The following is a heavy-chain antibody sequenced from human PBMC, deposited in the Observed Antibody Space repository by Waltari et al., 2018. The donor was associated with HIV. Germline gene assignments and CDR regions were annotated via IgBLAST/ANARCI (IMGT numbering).Heavy chain of an antibody. D-gene: IGHD5-18*01. CDR1: GGSIRSGHW. Sequence: QVHLQESGPGLVKPSGTVSLICAVSGGSIRSGHWWTWVRQSPGKGLEWIGEIYHDGMTNYNPSLKSRVSISLGESKNEFSLRLTSVTAADTAVYYCARDYRGYKYGLIYYYGLDVWGQGTTVTVSS. J-gene: IGHJ6*02. CDR2: IYHDGMT. V-gene: IGHV4-4*02. CDR3: ARDYRGYKYGLIYYYGLDV.